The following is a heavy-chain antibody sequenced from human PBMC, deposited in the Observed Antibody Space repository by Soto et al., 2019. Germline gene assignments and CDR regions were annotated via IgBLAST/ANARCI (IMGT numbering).Heavy chain of an antibody. CDR1: GGFISGYY. V-gene: IGHV4-59*08. J-gene: IGHJ3*02. D-gene: IGHD3-10*01. Sequence: QVQLQESGPGLVKPSETLSLACTVSGGFISGYYWSWIRQPPGKGLEWIGYIYYAGSTNYNPSLKSRVTMSVDTSKNQFSLELTSVTAADTAVYYFARHGSGGRAFDIWGPGTMVTVSS. CDR2: IYYAGST. CDR3: ARHGSGGRAFDI.